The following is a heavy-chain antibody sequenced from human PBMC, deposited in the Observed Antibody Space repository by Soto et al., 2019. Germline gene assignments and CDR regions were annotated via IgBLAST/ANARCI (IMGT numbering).Heavy chain of an antibody. Sequence: PGGSLRLSCAASGFTFSDYYMSWIRQAPGKGLEWVSYISSSSSYTNYADSVKGRFTISRDNAKNSLYLQMNSLGAEDTAVYYCARAGIAARPDLYYYYGMDVWGQGTTVTVSS. CDR1: GFTFSDYY. V-gene: IGHV3-11*06. CDR3: ARAGIAARPDLYYYYGMDV. J-gene: IGHJ6*02. CDR2: ISSSSSYT. D-gene: IGHD6-6*01.